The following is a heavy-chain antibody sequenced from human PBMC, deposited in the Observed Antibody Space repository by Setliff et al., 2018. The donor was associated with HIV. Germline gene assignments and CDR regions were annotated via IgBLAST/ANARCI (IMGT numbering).Heavy chain of an antibody. CDR3: ARGSRQLTIFGVVFKTNYYFMDV. CDR2: INHDRTT. D-gene: IGHD3-3*01. V-gene: IGHV4-34*01. Sequence: SQTLSLTCAVYGGSFSGYYWSWIRQPPGKGLEWIGEINHDRTTNYNPSLKSRVTISVDTSKNQFSLTLNSVTAADTAVYYCARGSRQLTIFGVVFKTNYYFMDVWGKGTAVTV. J-gene: IGHJ6*03. CDR1: GGSFSGYY.